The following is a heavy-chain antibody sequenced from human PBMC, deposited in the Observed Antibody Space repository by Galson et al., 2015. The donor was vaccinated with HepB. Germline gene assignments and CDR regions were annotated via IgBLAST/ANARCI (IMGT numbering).Heavy chain of an antibody. CDR3: AALSLWLSDAFDI. CDR1: GFTFSSYS. D-gene: IGHD3-22*01. Sequence: SLRLSCAASGFTFSSYSMNWVRQAPGKGLEWVSYISSSSSSVYNADSVKGRFTTSRDNAKNSLYLQMNSLRDEDTAVYYCAALSLWLSDAFDIWGQGTMVTVSS. CDR2: ISSSSSSV. J-gene: IGHJ3*02. V-gene: IGHV3-48*02.